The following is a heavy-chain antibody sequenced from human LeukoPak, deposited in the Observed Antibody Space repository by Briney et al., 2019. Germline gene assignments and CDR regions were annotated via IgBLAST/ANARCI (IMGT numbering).Heavy chain of an antibody. D-gene: IGHD5-24*01. Sequence: GGSLRLSCAASGFSFRDYEMNWVRQAPGKGLEWVSYISITSNTIHYADSVEGRFTISRDNTKNSLHLQMTRLRADDTAVYYCARGALDAYDSWGQGTPVTVSS. CDR2: ISITSNTI. J-gene: IGHJ5*01. CDR3: ARGALDAYDS. CDR1: GFSFRDYE. V-gene: IGHV3-48*03.